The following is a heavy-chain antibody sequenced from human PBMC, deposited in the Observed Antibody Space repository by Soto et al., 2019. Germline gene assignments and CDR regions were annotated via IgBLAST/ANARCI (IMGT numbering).Heavy chain of an antibody. CDR1: GFTFSSYA. D-gene: IGHD2-8*01. J-gene: IGHJ4*02. CDR2: ISGSGGST. CDR3: AKVGYCTNGVCFPPPNFDY. V-gene: IGHV3-23*01. Sequence: PGGSLRLSCAASGFTFSSYAMSWVRQAPGKGLEWVSAISGSGGSTYYADSVKGRFTISRDNSKNTLYLQMNSLRAEDTAVYYCAKVGYCTNGVCFPPPNFDYWGQGTLVTVSS.